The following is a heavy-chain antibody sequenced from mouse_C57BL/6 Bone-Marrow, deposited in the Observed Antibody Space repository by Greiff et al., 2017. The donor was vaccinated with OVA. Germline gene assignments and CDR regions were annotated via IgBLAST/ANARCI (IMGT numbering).Heavy chain of an antibody. J-gene: IGHJ2*01. D-gene: IGHD1-1*01. CDR2: IYPGNSDT. V-gene: IGHV1-5*01. CDR3: TVYYYGSVWYFGY. CDR1: GYTFTSYW. Sequence: VQLQQSGTELARPGASVKMSCKTSGYTFTSYWMHWVKQRPGQGLEWIGAIYPGNSDTSYNQKFKGKAKLTAVTSSSTAYMQLSSLTNEDSAVYYCTVYYYGSVWYFGYWGQGTTLTVAS.